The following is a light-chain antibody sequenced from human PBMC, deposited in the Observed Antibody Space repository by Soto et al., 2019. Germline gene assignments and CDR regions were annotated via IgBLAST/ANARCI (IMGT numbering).Light chain of an antibody. J-gene: IGKJ1*01. V-gene: IGKV2-28*01. CDR1: QSLLHSNGNIY. Sequence: DIVLTQSPLSLPVTPGEPASISCRSSQSLLHSNGNIYLDWYLQKPGQSPQLLIYLGSSRASWVPDRFSGSGSGTDFTLKITRVEAEDVGVYYCMQAIQAPWTFGLGTKVEIK. CDR3: MQAIQAPWT. CDR2: LGS.